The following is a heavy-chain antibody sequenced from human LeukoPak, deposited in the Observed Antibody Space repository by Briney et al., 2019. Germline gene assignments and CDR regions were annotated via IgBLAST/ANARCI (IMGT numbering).Heavy chain of an antibody. V-gene: IGHV3-66*01. CDR3: ARMLGVFYYFDY. Sequence: GRSLRLSCAASGFTFSSYGMHWVRQAPGKGLEWVSVIYSGGSTYYADSVKGRFTISRDNSKNTLYLQMNSLRAEDTAVYYCARMLGVFYYFDYWGQGTLVTVSS. CDR2: IYSGGST. CDR1: GFTFSSYG. J-gene: IGHJ4*02. D-gene: IGHD2-8*01.